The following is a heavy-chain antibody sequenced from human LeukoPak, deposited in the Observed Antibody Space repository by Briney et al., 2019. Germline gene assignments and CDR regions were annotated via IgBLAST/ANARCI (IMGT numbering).Heavy chain of an antibody. V-gene: IGHV3-23*01. D-gene: IGHD4-17*01. CDR3: ATKTSHGDRYFDY. CDR2: ISATTGTT. CDR1: GFPFSSYA. J-gene: IGHJ4*02. Sequence: PGGSLRLSCAASGFPFSSYAMSWIRQAPGKGLGWLSAISATTGTTFYADSVKGRFTISRDNSRGTLYLQMNGLRADDTAKYYFATKTSHGDRYFDYWGQGALVTVSS.